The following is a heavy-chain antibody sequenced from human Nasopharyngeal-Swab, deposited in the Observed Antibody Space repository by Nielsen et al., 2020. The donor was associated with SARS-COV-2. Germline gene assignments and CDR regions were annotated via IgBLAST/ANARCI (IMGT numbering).Heavy chain of an antibody. D-gene: IGHD2-21*02. CDR3: ARSHIVVVTDAFDI. CDR1: GYTFTGYY. V-gene: IGHV1-2*02. Sequence: ASVKVSCKASGYTFTGYYMHWVRQAPGQGLEWMGWINPNSGGTNYAQKFQGRVTMTRDTSTSTVYMELSRLRSDDTAVYYCARSHIVVVTDAFDIWGQGTMVTVSS. CDR2: INPNSGGT. J-gene: IGHJ3*02.